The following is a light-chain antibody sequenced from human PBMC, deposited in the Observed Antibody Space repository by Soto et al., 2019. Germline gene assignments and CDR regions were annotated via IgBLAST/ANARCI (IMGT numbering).Light chain of an antibody. Sequence: QSVLTQPPSVSGAPGQWVTISCTGRSSNIGAGYDVHWYLQLPGTAPKLLIYKNANRPSGVPDRFSGSKSGTSASLAITGLQAEDEADYYCQSYDNSLSAWVFGGGTKVTVL. J-gene: IGLJ3*02. CDR2: KNA. V-gene: IGLV1-40*01. CDR3: QSYDNSLSAWV. CDR1: SSNIGAGYD.